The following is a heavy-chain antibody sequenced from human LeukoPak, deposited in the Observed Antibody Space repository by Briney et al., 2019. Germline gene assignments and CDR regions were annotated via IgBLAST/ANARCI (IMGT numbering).Heavy chain of an antibody. CDR1: GFTFSSYS. J-gene: IGHJ4*02. D-gene: IGHD1-1*01. CDR3: ARERVTTGTTLDY. CDR2: ISSSSSTI. V-gene: IGHV3-48*01. Sequence: PGGSLRLSCAASGFTFSSYSMNWVRQAPGKGLEWVSYISSSSSTIYYADSGKGRFTISRDNAKNSLYLQMNSLRAEDKAVYYCARERVTTGTTLDYWGQGTLVTVSS.